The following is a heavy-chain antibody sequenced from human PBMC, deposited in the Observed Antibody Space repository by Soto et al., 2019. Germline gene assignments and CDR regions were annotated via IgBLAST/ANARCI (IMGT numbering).Heavy chain of an antibody. V-gene: IGHV1-8*01. J-gene: IGHJ6*02. CDR3: ATEVVRGMDG. CDR2: MNPNSANT. CDR1: GYTFTSYD. D-gene: IGHD2-15*01. Sequence: QVQLVQSGAEVKKPGASVKVSCKASGYTFTSYDINWVRQATGQGLEWMGWMNPNSANTGYAQKFQGRVTMTRNTSIRTAYMARSSLGSEGTAVYYCATEVVRGMDGWGQGTTVTVSS.